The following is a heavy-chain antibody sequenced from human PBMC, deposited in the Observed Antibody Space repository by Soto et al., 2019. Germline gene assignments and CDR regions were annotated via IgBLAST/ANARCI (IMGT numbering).Heavy chain of an antibody. J-gene: IGHJ4*02. CDR3: VRHKVRGSWSYFDY. CDR2: IYYSGST. D-gene: IGHD6-13*01. CDR1: GGSISDYY. Sequence: QVQLQESGPGLVKPSETLSLTCAVSGGSISDYYWSWIRQPPGKGLEWIGYIYYSGSTNYNPSLKSRVTISIDTSKNQFSLKLSSVTAADTAVYYCVRHKVRGSWSYFDYWGQGTLVTVSS. V-gene: IGHV4-59*08.